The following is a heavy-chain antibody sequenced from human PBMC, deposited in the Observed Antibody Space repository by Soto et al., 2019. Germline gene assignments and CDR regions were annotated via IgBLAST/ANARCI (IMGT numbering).Heavy chain of an antibody. Sequence: PGGSLRLSCAASGFTFSSYGMHWVRQAPGKGLEWVAVISYDGSNKYYADSVKGRFTISRDNSKNTVYLEMNSLRVEDTALYFCVKDHCGGDCYSDPYFDNWGQGTLVTVSS. V-gene: IGHV3-30*18. D-gene: IGHD2-21*02. CDR3: VKDHCGGDCYSDPYFDN. CDR1: GFTFSSYG. J-gene: IGHJ4*02. CDR2: ISYDGSNK.